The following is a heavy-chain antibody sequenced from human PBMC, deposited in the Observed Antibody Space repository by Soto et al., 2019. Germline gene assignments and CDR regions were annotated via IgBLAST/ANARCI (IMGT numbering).Heavy chain of an antibody. Sequence: SETLSLTCTVSGGSVSSGSYYWSWIRQPPGKGLEWIGYIYYSGSTNYNPSLKSRVTISVDTSKNQFSLKLSSVTAADTAVYYCASGPTTVVTDYYYYGMDVWGQGTTVTVS. V-gene: IGHV4-61*01. J-gene: IGHJ6*02. CDR3: ASGPTTVVTDYYYYGMDV. CDR2: IYYSGST. CDR1: GGSVSSGSYY. D-gene: IGHD4-17*01.